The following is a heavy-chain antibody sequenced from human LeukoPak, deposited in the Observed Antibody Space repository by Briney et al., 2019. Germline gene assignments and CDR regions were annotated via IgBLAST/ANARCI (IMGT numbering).Heavy chain of an antibody. V-gene: IGHV3-66*01. J-gene: IGHJ4*02. CDR2: IYSGGRT. D-gene: IGHD3-10*01. CDR3: ARGLYEYGSGSSRFCY. CDR1: GFTASNNY. Sequence: PGRSLRLSCAASGFTASNNYMSWVRQAPGKGLEWVSVIYSGGRTFYADSVKGRFTISRDNSKNSLYLQMNGVTDEDTAVYYCARGLYEYGSGSSRFCYWGQGTLVSVSS.